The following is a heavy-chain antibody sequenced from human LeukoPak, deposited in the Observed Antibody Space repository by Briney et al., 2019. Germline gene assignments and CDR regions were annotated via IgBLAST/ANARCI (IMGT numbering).Heavy chain of an antibody. V-gene: IGHV4-39*07. Sequence: SETLSLTCTVSGGSISSSSYYWGWIRQPPGKGLEWIGRVYYTGDTDYNPSLKSRVTISVDMSKTQFSLKLTSVTAADTAVYYCARDNRYYDILTGYQDDAFDIWGQGTMVTVSS. J-gene: IGHJ3*02. CDR3: ARDNRYYDILTGYQDDAFDI. CDR1: GGSISSSSYY. CDR2: VYYTGDT. D-gene: IGHD3-9*01.